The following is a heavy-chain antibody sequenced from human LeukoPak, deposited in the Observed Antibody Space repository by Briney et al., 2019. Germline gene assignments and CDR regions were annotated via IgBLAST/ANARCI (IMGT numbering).Heavy chain of an antibody. CDR3: ARSRRGRCSSTSCYYYYGMDV. J-gene: IGHJ6*02. Sequence: SETLSLTCAVYGGSFSGYYWGWIRQPPGKGLEWIGEVNHSGSTNYNPSLKSRVTISVDTSKNQFSLKLSSVTAADTAVYYCARSRRGRCSSTSCYYYYGMDVWGQGTTVTVSS. CDR1: GGSFSGYY. V-gene: IGHV4-34*01. CDR2: VNHSGST. D-gene: IGHD2-2*01.